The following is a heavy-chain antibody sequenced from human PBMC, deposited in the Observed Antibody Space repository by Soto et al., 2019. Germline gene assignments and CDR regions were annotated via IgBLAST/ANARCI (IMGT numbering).Heavy chain of an antibody. CDR3: AREVGYGDFSAALLD. CDR2: IITLFGTS. D-gene: IGHD2-21*02. CDR1: GGTFSSHS. Sequence: SVKVSCKASGGTFSSHSINWVRQAPGQGLEWMGGIITLFGTSNYAQNFQGRVTITADQSTSTAYMELNSLTSDDTAVYYRAREVGYGDFSAALLDWGQGTLVTVSS. V-gene: IGHV1-69*13. J-gene: IGHJ4*02.